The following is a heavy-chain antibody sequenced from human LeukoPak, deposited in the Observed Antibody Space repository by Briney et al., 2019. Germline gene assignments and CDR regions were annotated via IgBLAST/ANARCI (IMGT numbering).Heavy chain of an antibody. J-gene: IGHJ3*02. V-gene: IGHV4-61*02. Sequence: SETLSLTCTVAGGSISSGSYYWSWIRQPAGKGLEWIGRIYTSGSTKYNPSLKSRVTLSVDTSKNQFSLKLSSVTAADTAVYYCARHSGYYYARDAFDTWGQGTLVTVSS. CDR3: ARHSGYYYARDAFDT. CDR1: GGSISSGSYY. CDR2: IYTSGST. D-gene: IGHD3-22*01.